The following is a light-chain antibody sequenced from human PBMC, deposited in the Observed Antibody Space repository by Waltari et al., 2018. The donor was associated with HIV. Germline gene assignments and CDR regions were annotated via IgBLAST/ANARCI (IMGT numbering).Light chain of an antibody. J-gene: IGLJ3*02. CDR3: SSYAGSNSWV. CDR2: EVN. Sequence: QSALTQPPSASGSPGQSVPISCTGTSSDIGGFTYVSWYQQYPGKAPKVMIHEVNKRPSGVPDRFSGSKSGNTASLTVSGLQAEDEAYYYCSSYAGSNSWVFGGGTKLTVL. CDR1: SSDIGGFTY. V-gene: IGLV2-8*01.